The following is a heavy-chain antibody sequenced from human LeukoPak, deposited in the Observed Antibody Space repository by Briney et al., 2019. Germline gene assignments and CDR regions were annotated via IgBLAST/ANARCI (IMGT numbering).Heavy chain of an antibody. Sequence: SETLSLTCSVSSGSISSSSYYWGWIRQPPGKGLEWIGSIYYSGSTYYNPSLKSRVTISVDTSKNQFSLKLISVTAADTAVYYCARVAYPLYYYYMDVWGKGTTVTVSS. CDR1: SGSISSSSYY. V-gene: IGHV4-39*07. CDR2: IYYSGST. J-gene: IGHJ6*03. D-gene: IGHD2-21*01. CDR3: ARVAYPLYYYYMDV.